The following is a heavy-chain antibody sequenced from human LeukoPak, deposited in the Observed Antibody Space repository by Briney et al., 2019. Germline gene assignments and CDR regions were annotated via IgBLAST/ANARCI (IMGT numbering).Heavy chain of an antibody. Sequence: LGESLKISCKGSGYSLTSYWIGWVRQMPGKGLEWMGIIYPGDSDTRYSPSFQGQVTISADKSISTAYLQWSSLKASDTAMYYCAMIPPHYDILTGDDYWGQGTLVTVSS. CDR2: IYPGDSDT. CDR3: AMIPPHYDILTGDDY. CDR1: GYSLTSYW. J-gene: IGHJ4*02. D-gene: IGHD3-9*01. V-gene: IGHV5-51*01.